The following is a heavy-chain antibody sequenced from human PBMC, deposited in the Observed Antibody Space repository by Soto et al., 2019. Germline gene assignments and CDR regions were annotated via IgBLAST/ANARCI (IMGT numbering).Heavy chain of an antibody. Sequence: SETLSLTCTVSGVSISSYYWSWIRQPPGKGLEWIGYIYYSGSTNYNPSLKSRVTISVDTSKNQFSLKLSSVTAADTAVYYCARDLRGGLYYYGMDVWGQXTTVTVS. D-gene: IGHD3-16*01. CDR1: GVSISSYY. CDR3: ARDLRGGLYYYGMDV. CDR2: IYYSGST. J-gene: IGHJ6*02. V-gene: IGHV4-59*01.